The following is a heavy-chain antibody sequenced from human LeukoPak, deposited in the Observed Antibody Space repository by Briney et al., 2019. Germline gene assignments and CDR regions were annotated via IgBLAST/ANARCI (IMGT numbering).Heavy chain of an antibody. J-gene: IGHJ6*03. CDR3: ARGSSPRTILGVVIIQRLYYHYIDV. Sequence: RASVKVSCMASGYTFTGYDINWVRQAPGQGGEWMGWMNPNSGDTGYARKSQGRVTTTRDTSTSTTYRALSSLRSQETRLYYCARGSSPRTILGVVIIQRLYYHYIDVWGKGTTVTASS. D-gene: IGHD3-3*01. CDR1: GYTFTGYD. CDR2: MNPNSGDT. V-gene: IGHV1-8*01.